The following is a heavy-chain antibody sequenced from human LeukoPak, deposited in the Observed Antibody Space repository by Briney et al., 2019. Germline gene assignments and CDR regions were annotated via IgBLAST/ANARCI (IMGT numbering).Heavy chain of an antibody. J-gene: IGHJ4*02. CDR1: GGSFSGYY. CDR2: INHSGST. D-gene: IGHD6-13*01. V-gene: IGHV4-34*01. Sequence: KPSETLPLTCAVYGGSFSGYYWSWIRQPPGKGLEWIGEINHSGSTNYNPSLKSRVTISVDTSKNQFSLKLSSVTAADTAVYYCARGVRAAGTEADYWGQGTLVTVSS. CDR3: ARGVRAAGTEADY.